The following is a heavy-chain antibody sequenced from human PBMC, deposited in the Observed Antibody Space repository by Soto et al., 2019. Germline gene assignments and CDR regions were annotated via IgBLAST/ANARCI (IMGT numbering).Heavy chain of an antibody. V-gene: IGHV3-33*01. J-gene: IGHJ4*02. CDR2: IWYDGSNQ. Sequence: QVQLVESGGGVVQPGRSLRLSCAASGFTFSSYGMHWVRQAPGKGLEWVALIWYDGSNQYYAASVKGRFTISRDNSKNTLSLQMESLRAEDTSVYYCARDNDGYNSAIDYWGQGPLVTVSS. CDR3: ARDNDGYNSAIDY. D-gene: IGHD5-12*01. CDR1: GFTFSSYG.